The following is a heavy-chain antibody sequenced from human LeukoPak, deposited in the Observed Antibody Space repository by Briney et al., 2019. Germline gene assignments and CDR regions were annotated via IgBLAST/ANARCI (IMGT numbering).Heavy chain of an antibody. J-gene: IGHJ4*02. CDR3: ARDGVGIPFDY. Sequence: PGGSLRLSCATSGFIFSNYAMNWVRQAPGKGLECVSSISSSSSYIYYADSVEGRFTISRDNAKNSLYLQMNSLRAEDTAVYYCARDGVGIPFDYWGQGTLVTVSS. V-gene: IGHV3-21*01. CDR1: GFIFSNYA. D-gene: IGHD2-21*01. CDR2: ISSSSSYI.